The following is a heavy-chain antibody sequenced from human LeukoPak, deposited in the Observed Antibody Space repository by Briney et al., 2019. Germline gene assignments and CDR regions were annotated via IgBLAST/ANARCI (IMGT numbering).Heavy chain of an antibody. J-gene: IGHJ4*02. CDR1: DDSISSGFY. Sequence: SETLSLTCTVSDDSISSGFYWGWIRQPPGKVLEWIGSNHSGSTYYNPTLQSRVTISVDTSKNQFSLRLSSVTAADTAVYYCASRITVAGNYFDYWGQGTLVTVSS. D-gene: IGHD6-19*01. CDR2: NHSGST. CDR3: ASRITVAGNYFDY. V-gene: IGHV4-38-2*02.